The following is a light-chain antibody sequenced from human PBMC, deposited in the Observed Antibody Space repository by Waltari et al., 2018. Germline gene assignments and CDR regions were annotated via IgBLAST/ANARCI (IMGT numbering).Light chain of an antibody. V-gene: IGKV3-20*01. CDR1: QRVASSY. CDR2: GAS. CDR3: QQHGDSPLYS. Sequence: VLTQSPGTLSLSPGERATLSCKATQRVASSYLAWYQQKPGQAPRLLVYGASSRATGIPDRFSGSGSGTDVTLTISRVEPEDFAVYYCQQHGDSPLYSFGQGTKLEI. J-gene: IGKJ2*03.